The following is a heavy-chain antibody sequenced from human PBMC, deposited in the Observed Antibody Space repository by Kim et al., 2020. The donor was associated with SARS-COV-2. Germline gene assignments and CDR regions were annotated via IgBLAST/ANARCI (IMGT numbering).Heavy chain of an antibody. J-gene: IGHJ3*02. V-gene: IGHV1-3*01. CDR3: ARFGSSYLSGAFDI. Sequence: SQKFQGRVTITRDTSASTAYMELSSLRSEDTAVYYCARFGSSYLSGAFDIWGQGTMVTVSS. D-gene: IGHD2-15*01.